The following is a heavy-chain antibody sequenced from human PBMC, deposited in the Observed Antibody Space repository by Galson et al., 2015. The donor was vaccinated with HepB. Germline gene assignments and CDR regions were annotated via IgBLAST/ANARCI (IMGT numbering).Heavy chain of an antibody. V-gene: IGHV3-23*01. J-gene: IGHJ4*02. Sequence: SLRLSCAASGFTFSSYAMSWVRQAPGKGLEWVSAISGSGGSTYYADSVKGRFTISRDNSKNTLYLQMNSLRAEDTAVYYCAKALEADPSGGGWYGGYFDYWGQGTLVTVSS. CDR3: AKALEADPSGGGWYGGYFDY. CDR2: ISGSGGST. CDR1: GFTFSSYA. D-gene: IGHD6-19*01.